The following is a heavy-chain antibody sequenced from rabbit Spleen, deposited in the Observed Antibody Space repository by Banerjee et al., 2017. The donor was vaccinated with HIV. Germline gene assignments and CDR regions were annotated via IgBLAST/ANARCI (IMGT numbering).Heavy chain of an antibody. CDR1: GFTLSSYY. CDR2: IDPVFGIT. V-gene: IGHV1S7*01. CDR3: ARGKNDNSGGSFAL. Sequence: HLKESGGGLVQPGGSLKLSCKASGFTLSSYYMNWVRQAPGKGLEWIGYIDPVFGITYYASWVNGRFSISRENAQNTVFLQMTSLTAADTATYFCARGKNDNSGGSFALWGQGTLVTVS. D-gene: IGHD1-1*01. J-gene: IGHJ4*01.